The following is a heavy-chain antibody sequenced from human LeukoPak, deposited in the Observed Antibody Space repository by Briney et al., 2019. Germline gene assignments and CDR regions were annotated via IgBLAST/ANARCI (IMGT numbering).Heavy chain of an antibody. CDR3: AELGITMIGGV. Sequence: GGSLRLSCAASGFTFSTYNMNWVRQAPGKGLEWVSYISSGSGTIYYADSVKGRFTISRDNAKNSLYLQMNSLRAEDTAVYYCAELGITMIGGVWGKGTTVTISS. V-gene: IGHV3-48*04. CDR1: GFTFSTYN. J-gene: IGHJ6*04. D-gene: IGHD3-10*02. CDR2: ISSGSGTI.